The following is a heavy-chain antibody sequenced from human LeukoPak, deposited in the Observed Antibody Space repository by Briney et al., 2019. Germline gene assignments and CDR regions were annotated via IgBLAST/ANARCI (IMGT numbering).Heavy chain of an antibody. CDR2: IRSGGGGT. CDR1: GFTLSKYA. V-gene: IGHV3-23*01. Sequence: GGSLRLSCAASGFTLSKYAIIWVRQAPGRGLEWVSAIRSGGGGTLYADSVKGRFTISRDNSKNTLFLQMNNMRAEDTAVYYCARDPNGDYVGAFEMWGPGTKVTVS. CDR3: ARDPNGDYVGAFEM. J-gene: IGHJ3*02. D-gene: IGHD4-17*01.